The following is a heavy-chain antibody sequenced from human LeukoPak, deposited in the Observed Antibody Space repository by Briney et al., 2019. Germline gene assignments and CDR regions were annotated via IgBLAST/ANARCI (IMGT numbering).Heavy chain of an antibody. Sequence: TPSETLSLICTVSGGSIRTSSYYWGWIRLPPGKGLEWIGSIFYSGSTYYNPSLKSRVSISVDTSKNQFSLKLNSLTAADTAIYYCARHESLGAFDIWGQGTMVTVSS. CDR3: ARHESLGAFDI. D-gene: IGHD3-16*01. J-gene: IGHJ3*02. CDR1: GGSIRTSSYY. CDR2: IFYSGST. V-gene: IGHV4-39*01.